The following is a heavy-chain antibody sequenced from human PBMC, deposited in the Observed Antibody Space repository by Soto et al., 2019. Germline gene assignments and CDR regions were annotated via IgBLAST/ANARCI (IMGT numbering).Heavy chain of an antibody. J-gene: IGHJ3*02. D-gene: IGHD6-6*01. V-gene: IGHV3-49*04. Sequence: GGSLRLSCTASGFTFGDYAMSWVRQAPGKGLEWVGFIRSKAYGGTTEYAASVKGRFTISRDDSKSIAYLQMNSLKTEDTAVYYCTREPIAASPSSAFDIWGQGTMVTVSS. CDR1: GFTFGDYA. CDR2: IRSKAYGGTT. CDR3: TREPIAASPSSAFDI.